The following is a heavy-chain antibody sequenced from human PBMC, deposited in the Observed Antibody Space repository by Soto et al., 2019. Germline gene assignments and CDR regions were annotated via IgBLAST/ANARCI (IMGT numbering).Heavy chain of an antibody. CDR2: ISGSGGST. CDR1: GFTFGRYG. D-gene: IGHD6-19*01. Sequence: GGSLRLSCAASGFTFGRYGIHWVRQAPGKGLEWVSAISGSGGSTYYADSVKGRFTISRDNSKNTLYLQMNSLRAEDTAVYYCAKDRAKGAGFDYWGQGTLVTVSS. J-gene: IGHJ4*02. CDR3: AKDRAKGAGFDY. V-gene: IGHV3-23*01.